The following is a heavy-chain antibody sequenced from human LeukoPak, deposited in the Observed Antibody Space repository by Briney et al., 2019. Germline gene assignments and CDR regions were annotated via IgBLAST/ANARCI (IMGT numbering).Heavy chain of an antibody. CDR3: ATSTNSSPWYFDL. J-gene: IGHJ2*01. D-gene: IGHD6-19*01. CDR1: GGSISSYY. Sequence: NPSETLSLTCTVSGGSISSYYWSWIRQPPGKGLEWIGYIYYSGSTNYNPSLKSRVTISVDTSKNQFSLKLSSVTAADTAVYYCATSTNSSPWYFDLWGRGTLVTVSS. V-gene: IGHV4-59*08. CDR2: IYYSGST.